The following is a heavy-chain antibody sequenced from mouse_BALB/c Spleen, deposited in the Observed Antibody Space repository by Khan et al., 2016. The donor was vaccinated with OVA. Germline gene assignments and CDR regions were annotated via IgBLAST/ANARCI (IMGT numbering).Heavy chain of an antibody. Sequence: QVRLQQSGPGLVAPSQSLSITCTISGFSLTNYGVHWVRQPPGKGLEWLVVIWSDGSTTYNSTIKSRLSISKDNSKSQVFLKMNSLQTDDTAMYFCARQPYYHYYIMDYGGQGTSVTVSS. J-gene: IGHJ4*01. D-gene: IGHD2-10*01. CDR1: GFSLTNYG. CDR2: IWSDGST. CDR3: ARQPYYHYYIMDY. V-gene: IGHV2-6-1*01.